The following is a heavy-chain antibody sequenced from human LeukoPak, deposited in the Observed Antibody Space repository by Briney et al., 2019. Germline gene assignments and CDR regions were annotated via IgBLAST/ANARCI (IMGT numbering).Heavy chain of an antibody. CDR2: ISANNGNTKYNT. CDR3: ARDRDRSGSQSY. J-gene: IGHJ4*02. CDR1: GYTFTSYG. Sequence: GASVKVSCKASGYTFTSYGISWVRQAPGQGLAWMGWISANNGNTKYNTKYAQNLQGRVTMTTDISTSTAYMELRTLRSDDTAVYYCARDRDRSGSQSYWGQGTLVTVSS. D-gene: IGHD1-26*01. V-gene: IGHV1-18*01.